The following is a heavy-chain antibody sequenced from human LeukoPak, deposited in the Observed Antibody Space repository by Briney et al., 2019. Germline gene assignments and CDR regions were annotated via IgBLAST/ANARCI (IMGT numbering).Heavy chain of an antibody. J-gene: IGHJ3*02. CDR2: IIPILGIA. CDR3: ARDGDYDFWSGPSPYDAFDI. V-gene: IGHV1-69*04. Sequence: ASVKVSCKASGGTFRSYTISWVRQAPGQGLEWMGRIIPILGIANYAQKFQGRVTITADKSTGPAYMELSSLRSEDTAVYYCARDGDYDFWSGPSPYDAFDIWGQGTMVTVSS. D-gene: IGHD3-3*01. CDR1: GGTFRSYT.